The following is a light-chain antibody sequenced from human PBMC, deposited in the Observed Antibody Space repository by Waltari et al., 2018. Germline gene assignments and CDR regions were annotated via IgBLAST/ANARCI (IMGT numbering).Light chain of an antibody. V-gene: IGKV3-11*01. CDR1: QSVNNY. CDR2: GAS. CDR3: RQRRNGPLP. Sequence: IVLTLSPATLSLSLGERATLSCRASQSVNNYLAWYQQKPGQAPRLLIFGASNRATGIPARFSGSGSGTDFTHTISTLEPGGFSVYGCRQRRNGPLPFRGGTKVEIK. J-gene: IGKJ4*01.